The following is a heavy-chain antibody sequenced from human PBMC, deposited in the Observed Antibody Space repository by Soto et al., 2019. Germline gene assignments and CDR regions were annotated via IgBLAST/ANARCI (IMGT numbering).Heavy chain of an antibody. CDR1: GFTFSSYG. CDR3: EGFLEWLDHSF. J-gene: IGHJ4*02. V-gene: IGHV3-30*03. Sequence: HPGGSLRLSCAASGFTFSSYGMHWVRQAPGKGLEWVAVISYDGSNKYYADSVKGRFTISRDNSKNTLYLQMNSLRAEDTAVYYCEGFLEWLDHSFWGQGTLVTVSS. D-gene: IGHD3-3*01. CDR2: ISYDGSNK.